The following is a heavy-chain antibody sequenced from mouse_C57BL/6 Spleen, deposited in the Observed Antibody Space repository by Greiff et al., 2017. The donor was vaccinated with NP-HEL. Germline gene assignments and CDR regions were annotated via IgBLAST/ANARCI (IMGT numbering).Heavy chain of an antibody. Sequence: VQLQQPGAELVRPGTSVKLSCKASGYTFTSYWMHWVKQRPGQGLEWIGVIDPSDSYTNYNQKFKGKATLTVDTSSSTAYMQLSSLTSEDSAVYYCARSGGGSSYYWYFDVWGTGTTVTVSS. V-gene: IGHV1-59*01. CDR2: IDPSDSYT. CDR3: ARSGGGSSYYWYFDV. CDR1: GYTFTSYW. J-gene: IGHJ1*03. D-gene: IGHD1-1*01.